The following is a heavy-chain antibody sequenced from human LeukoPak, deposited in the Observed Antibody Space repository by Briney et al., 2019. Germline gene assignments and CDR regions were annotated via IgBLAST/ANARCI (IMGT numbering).Heavy chain of an antibody. J-gene: IGHJ4*02. CDR1: GFTFSSYE. V-gene: IGHV3-48*03. CDR3: ARDNDDYGSGSYYPPSFDY. D-gene: IGHD3-10*01. CDR2: ISSSGSTI. Sequence: GGSLRLSCAASGFTFSSYEMNWVRQAPGKGLEWVSYISSSGSTIYYADSVKGRFTISRDNAKNSLYLQMNSLRAEDTAVYYCARDNDDYGSGSYYPPSFDYWGQGTLVTVSS.